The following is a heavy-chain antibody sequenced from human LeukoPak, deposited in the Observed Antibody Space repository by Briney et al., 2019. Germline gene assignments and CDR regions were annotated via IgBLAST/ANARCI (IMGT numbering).Heavy chain of an antibody. Sequence: SSETLSLTCAVYGGSFSGYYWGWIRQPPGKGLEWIGEINHSGSTNYNPSLKSRVTISVDTSKNQFSLKLSSVTAADTAVYYCARSRVGATATWGKGTTVTVSS. CDR3: ARSRVGATAT. CDR1: GGSFSGYY. D-gene: IGHD1-26*01. CDR2: INHSGST. V-gene: IGHV4-34*01. J-gene: IGHJ6*04.